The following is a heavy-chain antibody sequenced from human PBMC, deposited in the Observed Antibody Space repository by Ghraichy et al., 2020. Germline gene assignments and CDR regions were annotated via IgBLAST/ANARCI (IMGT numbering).Heavy chain of an antibody. CDR2: INSDGSST. J-gene: IGHJ6*03. CDR1: GFTFSSYW. D-gene: IGHD5-12*01. Sequence: GGSLRLSCAASGFTFSSYWMHWVRQAPGKGLVWVSRINSDGSSTSYADSVKGRFTISRDNAKNTLYLQMNSLRAEDTAVYYCARGAVDIVATIKVIMAGPQAADYYYYMDVWGKGTTVTVSS. V-gene: IGHV3-74*01. CDR3: ARGAVDIVATIKVIMAGPQAADYYYYMDV.